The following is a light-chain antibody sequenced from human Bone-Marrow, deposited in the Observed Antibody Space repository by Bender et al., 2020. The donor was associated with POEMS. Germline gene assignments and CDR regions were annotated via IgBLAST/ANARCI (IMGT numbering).Light chain of an antibody. CDR3: QVWDSGSDHPVL. V-gene: IGLV3-21*03. CDR1: DIESKS. J-gene: IGLJ2*01. Sequence: SYVLTQPPSVSVAPGNTARITCGGKDIESKSVHWYHQKAGQAPVLVVYDDYDRPSGIPERFSGSNSGNTATLTISRVEAGDEADYYCQVWDSGSDHPVLFGGGTKLTVL. CDR2: DDY.